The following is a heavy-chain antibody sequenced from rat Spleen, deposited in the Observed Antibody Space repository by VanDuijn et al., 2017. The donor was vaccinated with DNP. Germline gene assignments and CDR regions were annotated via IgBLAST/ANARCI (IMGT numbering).Heavy chain of an antibody. CDR1: GYSITSSYR. CDR3: ARWPGYNPPYAMDA. V-gene: IGHV3-3*01. D-gene: IGHD1-4*01. CDR2: VNSAGST. Sequence: EVQLQESGPGLAKPSQSLSLTCSVTGYSITSSYRWNWIRKFPGNKLEWMGSVNSAGSTNYNPSLKSRISITRDTSKNQFFLQLNSVTTEDTATYYCARWPGYNPPYAMDAWGQGTSVTVSS. J-gene: IGHJ4*01.